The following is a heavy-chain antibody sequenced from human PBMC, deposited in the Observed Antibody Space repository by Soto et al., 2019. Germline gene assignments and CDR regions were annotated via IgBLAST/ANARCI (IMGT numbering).Heavy chain of an antibody. J-gene: IGHJ6*04. V-gene: IGHV3-72*01. Sequence: CEVRLAESGGSLRLSCVASGFTFSDHYMDWVRQAPGKGQEWVARIRNNHRRYTTEYVASVKGRFTISRDDSQNSVYLQMNSLRTDDSAVYYCVRGITYGPDGHNGMDFLGKGTKITVSS. CDR2: IRNNHRRYTT. CDR3: VRGITYGPDGHNGMDF. CDR1: GFTFSDHY. D-gene: IGHD2-8*01.